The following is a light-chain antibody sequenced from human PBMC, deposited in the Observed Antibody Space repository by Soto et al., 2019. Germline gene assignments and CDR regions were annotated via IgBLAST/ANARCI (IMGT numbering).Light chain of an antibody. CDR3: QQHSDWPLT. CDR2: GAS. Sequence: EIVMTQSPATLSVSPGERATLSCRASQSVNIYLAWYQQKPGQAPRLLIFGASYRATGIPARFSGSGSGTEFNLTISSLQSEDFAVYFCQQHSDWPLTFGGGTRVEI. V-gene: IGKV3D-15*01. J-gene: IGKJ4*01. CDR1: QSVNIY.